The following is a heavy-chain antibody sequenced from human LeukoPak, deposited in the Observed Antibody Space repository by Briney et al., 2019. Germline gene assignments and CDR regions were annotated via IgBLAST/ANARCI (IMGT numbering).Heavy chain of an antibody. J-gene: IGHJ4*02. CDR2: IYYSGST. Sequence: PSETLSLTCTVSGGSISSSSYYWGWIRQPPGKGLEWIGSIYYSGSTYYNPSLNSRVTISVDTSKNQFSLKLSSVTAADTAVYYCAIGGDSSSSSIDYWGQGTLVTVSS. CDR1: GGSISSSSYY. CDR3: AIGGDSSSSSIDY. V-gene: IGHV4-39*01. D-gene: IGHD6-6*01.